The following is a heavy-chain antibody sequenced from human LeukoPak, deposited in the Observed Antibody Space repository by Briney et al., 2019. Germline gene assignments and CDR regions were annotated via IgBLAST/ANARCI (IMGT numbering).Heavy chain of an antibody. CDR3: ARQGDGYNLVDF. CDR1: GFTFSGSA. V-gene: IGHV3-73*01. Sequence: PGRSLRLSCAASGFTFSGSAMHWVRQASGKGLEWVGRIKSRVNTFATEYAASLKGRFTISRDDSKNTVYLQMNSLKTEDTAVYYCARQGDGYNLVDFWGQGTLVTVSS. CDR2: IKSRVNTFAT. J-gene: IGHJ4*02. D-gene: IGHD5-24*01.